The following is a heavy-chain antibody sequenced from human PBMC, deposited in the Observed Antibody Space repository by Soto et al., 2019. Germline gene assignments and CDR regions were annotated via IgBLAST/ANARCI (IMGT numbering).Heavy chain of an antibody. D-gene: IGHD6-19*01. CDR2: ISAYNGNT. CDR3: ATAGRDNSAWYGRY. Sequence: QLVQSGTEVKKPGASVKVSCKASGHTFTSYAISWVRQAPGQGLEWMGSISAYNGNTYYAQNLEGSVRMTTDTSTSTVYMELSSLRSDDTAVYYWATAGRDNSAWYGRYWGQGTLVTVSS. V-gene: IGHV1-18*01. CDR1: GHTFTSYA. J-gene: IGHJ4*02.